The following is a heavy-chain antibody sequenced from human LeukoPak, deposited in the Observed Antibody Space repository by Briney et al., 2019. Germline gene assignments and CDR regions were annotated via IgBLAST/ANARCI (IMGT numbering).Heavy chain of an antibody. CDR1: GFTLSYYW. D-gene: IGHD3-16*01. Sequence: PGGSLRLSCAASGFTLSYYWMSWVRQAPGKGLEWVANIKQDGSEKYYVDSVKGRFTISRDNAKNSLYLQMSSLRAEDAAVYYCAREGGYQYYYAMDVWGQGTTVTVSS. J-gene: IGHJ6*02. CDR3: AREGGYQYYYAMDV. V-gene: IGHV3-7*01. CDR2: IKQDGSEK.